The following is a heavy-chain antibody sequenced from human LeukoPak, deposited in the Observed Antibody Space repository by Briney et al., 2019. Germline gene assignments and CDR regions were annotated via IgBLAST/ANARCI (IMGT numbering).Heavy chain of an antibody. Sequence: PGESLKISCKAFGYSFDYYWIAWVRQMPGKGLEWMGIIYPDDSDSTYSPSFQGQVTISVDKSINTAYLQWSSLKASNTAIYYCARVGSVTNFGVVSYYFDYWGQGTLVTVSS. CDR3: ARVGSVTNFGVVSYYFDY. CDR2: IYPDDSDS. D-gene: IGHD3-3*01. V-gene: IGHV5-51*01. J-gene: IGHJ4*02. CDR1: GYSFDYYW.